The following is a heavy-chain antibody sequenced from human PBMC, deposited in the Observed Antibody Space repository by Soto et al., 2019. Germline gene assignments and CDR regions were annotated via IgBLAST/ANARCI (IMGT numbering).Heavy chain of an antibody. CDR2: IYHTGNA. CDR1: GGSVRGGGYY. D-gene: IGHD1-26*01. CDR3: VGSPARSMFDY. Sequence: QVQLQESGPGLVKPSQTLSLTCSVSGGSVRGGGYYWSWIRQLPGKGLEWIGYIYHTGNAFYNPSLKSPVTILLDTSKSQFSLKLTSVTAADTAMYYCVGSPARSMFDYWRQGTLVTVSS. J-gene: IGHJ4*02. V-gene: IGHV4-31*01.